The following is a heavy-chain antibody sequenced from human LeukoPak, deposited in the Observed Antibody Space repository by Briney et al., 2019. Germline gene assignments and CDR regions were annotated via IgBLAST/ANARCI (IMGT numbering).Heavy chain of an antibody. J-gene: IGHJ4*02. D-gene: IGHD2-15*01. CDR3: ARDIFYCSGGSCYPDLYFDY. V-gene: IGHV1-2*02. CDR2: INPNSGGT. Sequence: ASVKVSCKASGYTFTGYYMHWVRQAPGQGLEWMGLINPNSGGTNYAQKFQGRVTMTRDTSISTAYMELSRLRSDDTAVYYCARDIFYCSGGSCYPDLYFDYWGQGTLVTVSP. CDR1: GYTFTGYY.